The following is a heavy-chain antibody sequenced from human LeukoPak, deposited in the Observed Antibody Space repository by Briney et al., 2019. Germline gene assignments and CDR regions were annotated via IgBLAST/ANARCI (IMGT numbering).Heavy chain of an antibody. CDR2: LISSGDTT. CDR1: GFAFRNYA. D-gene: IGHD3-10*01. CDR3: ANLRGYPRGYFDY. V-gene: IGHV3-23*01. J-gene: IGHJ4*02. Sequence: GGSLRLSCAASGFAFRNYAMSWVRQAPGKGLEWVSSLISSGDTTYYADSVKGRFTISRDNSKNTLYLQMNSLRAEDTAVYYCANLRGYPRGYFDYWGQGTLVTVSS.